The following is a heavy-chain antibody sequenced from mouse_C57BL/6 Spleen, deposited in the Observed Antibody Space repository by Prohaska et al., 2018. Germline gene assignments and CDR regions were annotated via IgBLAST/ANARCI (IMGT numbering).Heavy chain of an antibody. V-gene: IGHV1-64*01. Sequence: QVQLQQPGAELVKPGASVKLSCKASGYTFTSYWMHWVKQRPGQGLEWIGMIHPNSGSTNYNEKFKSKATLTVDKSSSTAYMQLSSLTSEDSAVYYCASISHYYAMDYWGQGTSVTVSS. CDR1: GYTFTSYW. D-gene: IGHD1-2*01. CDR2: IHPNSGST. CDR3: ASISHYYAMDY. J-gene: IGHJ4*01.